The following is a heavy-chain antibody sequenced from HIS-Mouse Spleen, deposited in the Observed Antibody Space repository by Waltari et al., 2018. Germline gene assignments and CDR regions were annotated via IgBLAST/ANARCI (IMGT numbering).Heavy chain of an antibody. Sequence: EVQLLESGGGLVQPGGSLRLSCAASGFTFSSYAMSWVRQAPGKGLEWVSAIRGRGGSTYYADTGKGRFTISRDNSKNTLYLQMNSLRAEDTAVYYCAKDAVQAAAGPSFAYWGQGTLVTVSS. J-gene: IGHJ4*02. D-gene: IGHD6-13*01. V-gene: IGHV3-23*01. CDR2: IRGRGGST. CDR1: GFTFSSYA. CDR3: AKDAVQAAAGPSFAY.